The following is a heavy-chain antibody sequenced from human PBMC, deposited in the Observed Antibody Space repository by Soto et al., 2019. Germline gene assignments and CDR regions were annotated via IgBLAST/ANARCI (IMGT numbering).Heavy chain of an antibody. Sequence: PSETLSLTCTVSGGSISSYYWSWIGQPAGKGLEWIGRIYTSGSTNYNPSLKSRVTMSVDTSKNQFSLKLSSVTAADTAVYYCAREIYYDFWSGYYPMDVWGQGTTVTVSS. J-gene: IGHJ6*02. CDR1: GGSISSYY. V-gene: IGHV4-4*07. D-gene: IGHD3-3*01. CDR3: AREIYYDFWSGYYPMDV. CDR2: IYTSGST.